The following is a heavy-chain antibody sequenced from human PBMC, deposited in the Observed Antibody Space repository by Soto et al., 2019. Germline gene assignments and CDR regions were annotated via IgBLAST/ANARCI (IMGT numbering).Heavy chain of an antibody. CDR3: VKAQERSAQYFAVVITAFDF. CDR1: GFSFSNYG. D-gene: IGHD3-22*01. J-gene: IGHJ3*01. CDR2: ISHDGNSH. Sequence: RGSLRLSCEGSGFSFSNYGIHWVRQAPGKGLEWVAVISHDGNSHHLADSVRGRFTISRDNSKNTVFLHMTSLRREDSAVYHCVKAQERSAQYFAVVITAFDFWGQGTMVTVSS. V-gene: IGHV3-30*18.